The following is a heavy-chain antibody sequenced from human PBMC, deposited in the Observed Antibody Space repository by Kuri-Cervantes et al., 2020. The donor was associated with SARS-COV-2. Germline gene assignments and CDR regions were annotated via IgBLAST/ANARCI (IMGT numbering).Heavy chain of an antibody. CDR2: IIPIFGTA. CDR3: ARDNWNYPSHDAFDI. Sequence: SVKVSCKASGGTFSSYAISWVRQAPGQGLEWMGGIIPIFGTANYAQKFQGRVTITTDESTSTAYMELSSLRSEDTAAYFCARDNWNYPSHDAFDIWGQGTMVTVSS. J-gene: IGHJ3*02. D-gene: IGHD1-7*01. CDR1: GGTFSSYA. V-gene: IGHV1-69*05.